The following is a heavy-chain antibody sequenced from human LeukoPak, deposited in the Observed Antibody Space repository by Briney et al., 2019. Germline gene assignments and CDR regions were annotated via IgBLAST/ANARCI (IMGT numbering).Heavy chain of an antibody. CDR2: IYYSGST. V-gene: IGHV4-31*03. J-gene: IGHJ6*03. D-gene: IGHD3-10*01. CDR1: GGSISSGGYY. CDR3: ARLKGSVDYMDV. Sequence: PSETLSLTCTVSGGSISSGGYYWSWIRQHPGKGLEWIGYIYYSGSTYYNPSLKSRVTISVDTSKSHFSLKVNSVTAADTGVYYCARLKGSVDYMDVWGKGVTVIVSS.